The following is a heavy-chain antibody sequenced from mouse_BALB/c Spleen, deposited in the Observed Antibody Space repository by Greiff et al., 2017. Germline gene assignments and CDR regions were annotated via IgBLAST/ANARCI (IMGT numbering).Heavy chain of an antibody. V-gene: IGHV2-9*02. CDR3: ARDDGYYDWYFDV. CDR1: GFSLTSYG. CDR2: IWAGGST. J-gene: IGHJ1*01. D-gene: IGHD2-3*01. Sequence: VKLMESGPGLVAPSQSLSITCTVSGFSLTSYGVHWVRQPPGKGLEWLGVIWAGGSTNYNSALMSRLSISKDNSKSQVFLKMNSLQTDDTAMYYCARDDGYYDWYFDVWGAGTTVTVSS.